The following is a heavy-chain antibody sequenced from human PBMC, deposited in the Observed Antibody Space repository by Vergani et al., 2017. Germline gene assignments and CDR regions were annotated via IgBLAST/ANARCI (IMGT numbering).Heavy chain of an antibody. D-gene: IGHD5-12*01. CDR3: AKDMGGYDYGPLDY. CDR1: GFTFDDYA. Sequence: EVQLVESGGGLVQPGRSLRLSCAASGFTFDDYAMHWVRPAPGKGLEWVSGISWNSGSIGYADSVKGRFTISRDNAKNSLYLQMNSLRAEDMALYYCAKDMGGYDYGPLDYWGQGTLVTVSS. V-gene: IGHV3-9*03. J-gene: IGHJ4*02. CDR2: ISWNSGSI.